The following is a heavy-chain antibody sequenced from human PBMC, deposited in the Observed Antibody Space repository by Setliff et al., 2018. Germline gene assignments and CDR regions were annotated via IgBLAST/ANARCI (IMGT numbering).Heavy chain of an antibody. V-gene: IGHV4-38-2*02. Sequence: PSETLSLTCTVSGYSISSGYYWGWIRQPPGKGLEWIGSIYHSGSTYYNPSLKSRVTISVDTSKNQFSLKLSSVTAADTAVYYCAGVWGGGWFDPWGQGTLVTVSS. CDR2: IYHSGST. CDR3: AGVWGGGWFDP. J-gene: IGHJ5*02. CDR1: GYSISSGYY. D-gene: IGHD3-16*01.